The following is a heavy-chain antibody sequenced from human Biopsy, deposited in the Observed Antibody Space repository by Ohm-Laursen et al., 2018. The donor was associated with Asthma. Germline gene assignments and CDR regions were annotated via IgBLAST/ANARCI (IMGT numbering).Heavy chain of an antibody. Sequence: SLRLSCTASGFTFGGYAMSWARQAPGKGLEWVSTISPDGRSAHGPDSFRGRFTISRDNSKNTLYLQMNSLRAEDTAVYYCAKWDTYYDFWSGYYTRYNYYYYGMDVWGQGTTVTVSS. CDR1: GFTFGGYA. D-gene: IGHD3-3*01. V-gene: IGHV3-23*01. CDR2: ISPDGRSA. CDR3: AKWDTYYDFWSGYYTRYNYYYYGMDV. J-gene: IGHJ6*02.